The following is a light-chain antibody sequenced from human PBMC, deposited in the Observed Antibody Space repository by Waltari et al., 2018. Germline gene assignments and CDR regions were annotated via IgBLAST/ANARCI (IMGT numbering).Light chain of an antibody. Sequence: QSALTQPASVSGSPGQSITISCTGTSSDIGFYNYVSWYQQHPGKAPKLMIYDVSERPSGVFNRFSGSKPGNAASLTISGLQAEDEADYYCNSYAGSSSWVFGGGTKLTVL. CDR2: DVS. J-gene: IGLJ3*02. CDR1: SSDIGFYNY. V-gene: IGLV2-14*01. CDR3: NSYAGSSSWV.